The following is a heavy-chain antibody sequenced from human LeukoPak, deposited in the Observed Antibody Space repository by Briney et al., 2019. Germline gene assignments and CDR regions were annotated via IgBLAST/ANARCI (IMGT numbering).Heavy chain of an antibody. V-gene: IGHV4-59*01. J-gene: IGHJ4*02. CDR2: IYYTGTT. Sequence: KSSETLSLTCTVSGASISSYYWSWIRQAPGKGLEWIGYIYYTGTTDYNPSLKSRVTISMDASKSQFSLRLNSVTAADTAVYYCARDSAVVPRPLYYWGQGVLVTVSS. CDR1: GASISSYY. D-gene: IGHD2-2*01. CDR3: ARDSAVVPRPLYY.